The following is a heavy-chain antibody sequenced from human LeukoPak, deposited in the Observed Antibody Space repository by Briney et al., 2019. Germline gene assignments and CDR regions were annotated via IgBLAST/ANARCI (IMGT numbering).Heavy chain of an antibody. CDR3: AREAPDAFDV. J-gene: IGHJ3*01. D-gene: IGHD6-6*01. V-gene: IGHV3-48*03. CDR2: IHSSGSVI. CDR1: GFTFSTFE. Sequence: PGRSLRLSCAASGFTFSTFEMNWVRQAPGKGLEWISYIHSSGSVIHYADSVKGRFTISRDNAKKSLYLQMNNLRAADTAVYYCAREAPDAFDVWGQGTLVTVSS.